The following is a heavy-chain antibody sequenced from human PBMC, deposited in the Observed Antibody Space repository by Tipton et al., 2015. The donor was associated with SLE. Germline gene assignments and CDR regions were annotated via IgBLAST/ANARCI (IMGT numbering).Heavy chain of an antibody. D-gene: IGHD5-12*01. J-gene: IGHJ4*02. V-gene: IGHV4-39*07. CDR2: IYYSGST. Sequence: TLSLTCTVSGGSISSSSYYWGWIRQPPGKGLEWIGSIYYSGSTYYNPSLKSRVTISVDTSKNQFSLKLSSVTAADTAVYYCARVSYSGYDQGYFDYWGQGTLVTVSS. CDR3: ARVSYSGYDQGYFDY. CDR1: GGSISSSSYY.